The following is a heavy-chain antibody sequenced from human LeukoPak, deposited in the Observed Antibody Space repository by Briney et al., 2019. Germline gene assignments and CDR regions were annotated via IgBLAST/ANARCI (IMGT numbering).Heavy chain of an antibody. CDR3: ARDSMAARPGDAFDI. Sequence: PSETLSLTCTVSGGSISSYYWSWIRQPPGKGLEWIGYMYNSGSTNYNPSLKSRVTISVDTSKNQFSLKLSSVTAADTAVYYCARDSMAARPGDAFDIWGQGTMVTVSS. V-gene: IGHV4-59*01. CDR2: MYNSGST. J-gene: IGHJ3*02. CDR1: GGSISSYY. D-gene: IGHD6-6*01.